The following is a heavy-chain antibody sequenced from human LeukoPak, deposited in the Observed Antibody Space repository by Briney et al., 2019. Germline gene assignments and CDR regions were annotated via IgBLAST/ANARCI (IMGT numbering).Heavy chain of an antibody. D-gene: IGHD6-25*01. Sequence: GESLKISCKGSGYSFTSYWIGWVRQMPGKGLGWMGIIYPGVSDTRYSPSFSGQVTISADKSISTAYLQWSSLKASDTAMYYCETLSGWVSSDYYYYMDVWGKGTTVTVSS. J-gene: IGHJ6*03. CDR1: GYSFTSYW. CDR2: IYPGVSDT. V-gene: IGHV5-51*01. CDR3: ETLSGWVSSDYYYYMDV.